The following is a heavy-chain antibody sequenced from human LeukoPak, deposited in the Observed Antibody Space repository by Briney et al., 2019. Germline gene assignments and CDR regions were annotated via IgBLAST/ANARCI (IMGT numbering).Heavy chain of an antibody. V-gene: IGHV3-53*01. J-gene: IGHJ4*02. CDR1: GFNVRSNF. D-gene: IGHD2-2*01. Sequence: GGSLRLSCAASGFNVRSNFMAWVRQAPGKGLEWVSVIYSGGSTYYADSVKGRFTISRDNSQNTVSLQMNSVRAEDTAIYYCVREVPQLLYYWGQGTLVSLSS. CDR2: IYSGGST. CDR3: VREVPQLLYY.